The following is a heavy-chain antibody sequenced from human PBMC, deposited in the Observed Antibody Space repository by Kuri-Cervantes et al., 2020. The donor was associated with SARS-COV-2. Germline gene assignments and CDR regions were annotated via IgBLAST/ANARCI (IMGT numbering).Heavy chain of an antibody. J-gene: IGHJ1*01. V-gene: IGHV4-34*01. Sequence: SETLSLTCAVYGGSFSGYYWSWIRQPPGKGLEWIGEINHSGSTNYNPSLKSRVTISVDTSKNQFSLKLSSVTAADTAVYYCARGRYYDSSGFQHWGHGNLVNVAS. CDR2: INHSGST. D-gene: IGHD3-22*01. CDR3: ARGRYYDSSGFQH. CDR1: GGSFSGYY.